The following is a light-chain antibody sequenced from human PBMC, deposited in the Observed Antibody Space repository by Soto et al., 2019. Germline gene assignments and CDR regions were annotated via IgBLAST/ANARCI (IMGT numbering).Light chain of an antibody. CDR1: QSISSW. J-gene: IGKJ1*01. CDR2: KAS. V-gene: IGKV1-5*03. CDR3: QQYNSYAWT. Sequence: DIQMTQSPSTLSASVGDRVTITCRASQSISSWLAWYQQKPGKAPKLLIYKASSLESGVPSRFSGSGSGTEFTFTSSSLQPDDFATYYCQQYNSYAWTFGQGTKVEIK.